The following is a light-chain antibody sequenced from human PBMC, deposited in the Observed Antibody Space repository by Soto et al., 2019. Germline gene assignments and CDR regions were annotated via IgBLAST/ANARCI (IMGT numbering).Light chain of an antibody. CDR1: SSDVGGYNY. Sequence: QSVLTQPPSASGSPGQSVTISCTGTSSDVGGYNYVSWYQQHPGKAPKLMIYEVSKRPSGVPDRFSGSKSGNTASLTVSGLQAEDEADYYCSSYAGSNGIVFGTGTKVTVL. J-gene: IGLJ1*01. V-gene: IGLV2-8*01. CDR2: EVS. CDR3: SSYAGSNGIV.